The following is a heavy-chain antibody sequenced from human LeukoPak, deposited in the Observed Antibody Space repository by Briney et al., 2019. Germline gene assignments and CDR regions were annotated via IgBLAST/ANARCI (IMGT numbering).Heavy chain of an antibody. Sequence: ASETLSLTCTVSGGSIISYDGSSIRQPPGKGLEWIGYMYYSERTNYNPPLKSRVTISADTSKNQLSMTLSSLTDAHTAMHYCTSLYSGSYDTGSFDYFNYWGQGTLVTVSS. CDR3: TSLYSGSYDTGSFDYFNY. V-gene: IGHV4-59*01. CDR1: GGSIISYD. CDR2: MYYSERT. J-gene: IGHJ4*02. D-gene: IGHD1-26*01.